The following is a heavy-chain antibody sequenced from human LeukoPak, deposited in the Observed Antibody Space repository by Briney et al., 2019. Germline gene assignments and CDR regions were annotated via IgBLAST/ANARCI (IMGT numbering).Heavy chain of an antibody. CDR3: ARHNLIAVAAIDY. CDR2: IYPGGST. Sequence: SETLSLTCTVPGYSISSGQYWGWVRQSPGKGLEWIGSIYPGGSTFYNPSLKSRLTISVDTSKNQFSLKLSSVTAADTAVYYCARHNLIAVAAIDYWGQGTLVTVSS. J-gene: IGHJ4*02. V-gene: IGHV4-38-2*02. CDR1: GYSISSGQY. D-gene: IGHD6-19*01.